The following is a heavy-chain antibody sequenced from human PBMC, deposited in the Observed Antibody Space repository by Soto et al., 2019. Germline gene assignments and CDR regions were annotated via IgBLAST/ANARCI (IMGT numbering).Heavy chain of an antibody. CDR3: ARVPAATSNDY. D-gene: IGHD2-2*01. CDR2: ISAYNGNT. Sequence: ASVKVSCKASGYTFNSYGISWVRQAPRQGLEWMGWISAYNGNTNYAQKFQGRVTMTTDTSTSTAYMELRSLRSDDTAVYYCARVPAATSNDYWGQGTLVTVSS. V-gene: IGHV1-18*01. J-gene: IGHJ4*02. CDR1: GYTFNSYG.